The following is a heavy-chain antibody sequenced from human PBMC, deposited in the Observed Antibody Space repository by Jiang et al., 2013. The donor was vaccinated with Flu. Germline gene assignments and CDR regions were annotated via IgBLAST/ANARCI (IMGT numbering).Heavy chain of an antibody. Sequence: SGAEVKKPGASVKVSCKASGYTFTGYYMHWVRQAPGQGLEWMGWINPNSGGTNYAQKFQGRVTMTRDTSISTAYMELSRLRSDDTAVYYCARGYMIVVVMGNWFDPWGQGTLVTVSS. CDR3: ARGYMIVVVMGNWFDP. CDR2: INPNSGGT. CDR1: GYTFTGYY. V-gene: IGHV1-2*02. J-gene: IGHJ5*02. D-gene: IGHD3-22*01.